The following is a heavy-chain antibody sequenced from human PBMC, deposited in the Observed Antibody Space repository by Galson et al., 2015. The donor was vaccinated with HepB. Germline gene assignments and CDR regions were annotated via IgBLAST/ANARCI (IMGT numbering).Heavy chain of an antibody. D-gene: IGHD4-17*01. CDR3: ARVADADYGDHTHFDS. CDR2: ISPSTIYT. V-gene: IGHV3-11*06. Sequence: SLRLSCAASGFTFSDYYMSWIRQAPGKGLEWLSYISPSTIYTNYAHSVKGRFTVSRDNAKSSLNLQMNSLRAEDTAVYYCARVADADYGDHTHFDSWGQGTLVTVSS. CDR1: GFTFSDYY. J-gene: IGHJ4*02.